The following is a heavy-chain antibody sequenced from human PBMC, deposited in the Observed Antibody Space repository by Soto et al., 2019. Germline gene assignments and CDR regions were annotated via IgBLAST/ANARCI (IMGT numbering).Heavy chain of an antibody. Sequence: QITLKESGPPLVKPTQTLTLTCTFSGFSLSTSGVGVGWIRQPPGKALEWHALIYWDDDKRYSPSLKSRLTITKDTSKDQVVLTMTNMDPVDTATYYCAHSRCGGDCLPSDYWGQGTLVTVSS. D-gene: IGHD2-21*02. J-gene: IGHJ4*02. V-gene: IGHV2-5*02. CDR1: GFSLSTSGVG. CDR2: IYWDDDK. CDR3: AHSRCGGDCLPSDY.